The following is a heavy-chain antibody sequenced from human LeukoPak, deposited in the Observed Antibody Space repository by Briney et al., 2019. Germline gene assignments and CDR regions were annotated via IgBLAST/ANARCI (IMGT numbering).Heavy chain of an antibody. J-gene: IGHJ5*02. V-gene: IGHV3-30*01. CDR3: ARGYCTNGVCYTGHFNWFDP. Sequence: HPGGSLRLSCAASGFTFSSYAMHWVRQAPGKGLEWVAVISYDGSNKYYADSVKGRFTISRDNSKNTLYLQMNSLRAEDTAVYYCARGYCTNGVCYTGHFNWFDPWGQGTLVTVSS. D-gene: IGHD2-8*01. CDR1: GFTFSSYA. CDR2: ISYDGSNK.